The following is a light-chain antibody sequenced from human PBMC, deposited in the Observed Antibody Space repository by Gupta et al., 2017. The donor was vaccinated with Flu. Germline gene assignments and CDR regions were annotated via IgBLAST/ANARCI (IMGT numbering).Light chain of an antibody. Sequence: QSVLTQPPSASGTPGQRLTISCSGSSSNIGSNAVTWYQQLPGPAPKLLIDGNNQRPSGVPDRFSGAKSGTSASLAISGLQSEDEADYYCATWDDSLNGQHWGFGGWTKLTV. V-gene: IGLV1-44*01. CDR2: GNN. CDR1: SSNIGSNA. CDR3: ATWDDSLNGQHWG. J-gene: IGLJ3*02.